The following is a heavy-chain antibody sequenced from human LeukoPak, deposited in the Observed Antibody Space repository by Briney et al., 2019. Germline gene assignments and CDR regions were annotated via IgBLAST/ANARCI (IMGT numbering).Heavy chain of an antibody. CDR1: GFTVSSNY. CDR2: IYTGGST. CDR3: ARADYENWFDP. J-gene: IGHJ5*02. D-gene: IGHD3-22*01. V-gene: IGHV3-53*01. Sequence: GGSLRLSCVASGFTVSSNYMSWVRQAPGKGLEWVSVIYTGGSTYYADSVKGRFTISRDKSKNTPYLQMNSPRDEATAVYYCARADYENWFDPWGQGPLVTVSS.